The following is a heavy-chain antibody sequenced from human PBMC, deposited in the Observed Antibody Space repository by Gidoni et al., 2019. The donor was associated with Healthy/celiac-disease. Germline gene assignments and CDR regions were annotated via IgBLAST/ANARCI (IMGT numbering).Heavy chain of an antibody. CDR2: IKQDGSEK. Sequence: EVQLVESGGGLVQPGGSLRLFCAASGFTFSSYWMSWVRQAPGKGLEWVANIKQDGSEKYYVDSVKGRFTISRDNAKNSLYLQMNSLRAEDTAVYYCARGDILTGAYFDYWGQGTLVTVSS. V-gene: IGHV3-7*01. D-gene: IGHD3-9*01. J-gene: IGHJ4*02. CDR3: ARGDILTGAYFDY. CDR1: GFTFSSYW.